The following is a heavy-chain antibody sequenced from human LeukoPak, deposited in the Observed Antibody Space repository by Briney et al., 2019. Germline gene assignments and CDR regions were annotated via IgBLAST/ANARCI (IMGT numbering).Heavy chain of an antibody. CDR1: GYSISSGYY. V-gene: IGHV4-38-2*01. CDR3: ARHGGPTPWYFDY. Sequence: SETLSLTCAVSGYSISSGYYWGWIRQPPGKGLEWIGSIYHSGSTYYNPSLKSRVTISVDTSKNQFSLKLSSVTAADTAVFYCARHGGPTPWYFDYWGQGTLVTVSS. D-gene: IGHD1-26*01. CDR2: IYHSGST. J-gene: IGHJ4*02.